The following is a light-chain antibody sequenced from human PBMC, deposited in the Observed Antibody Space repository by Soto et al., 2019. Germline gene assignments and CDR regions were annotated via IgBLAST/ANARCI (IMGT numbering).Light chain of an antibody. CDR2: EGS. CDR1: SSDVGSYNL. J-gene: IGLJ2*01. Sequence: QSALTQPASVSGSPGQSITISCTGTSSDVGSYNLVSWYQQHPGKAPKLMIYEGSKRPSGVSNRFSGSKSGNTASLTISGLQAEDEADYSCCSYAGISTSVFGGGTQLTVL. CDR3: CSYAGISTSV. V-gene: IGLV2-23*01.